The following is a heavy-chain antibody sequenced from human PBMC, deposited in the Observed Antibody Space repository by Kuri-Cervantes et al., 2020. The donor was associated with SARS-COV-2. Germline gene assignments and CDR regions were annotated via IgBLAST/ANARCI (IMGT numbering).Heavy chain of an antibody. CDR1: GFSFSRFP. V-gene: IGHV3-30-3*01. D-gene: IGHD1-26*01. CDR3: ARGLGGSYYFGFDY. CDR2: VSYDGINK. Sequence: GGSLRLSCAASGFSFSRFPMHWVRQAPGKGLEWVAVVSYDGINKYYADSVKGRFTISRDNSKNTLYLQMNSLRAEDTAVYYCARGLGGSYYFGFDYWGQGTLVTVSS. J-gene: IGHJ4*02.